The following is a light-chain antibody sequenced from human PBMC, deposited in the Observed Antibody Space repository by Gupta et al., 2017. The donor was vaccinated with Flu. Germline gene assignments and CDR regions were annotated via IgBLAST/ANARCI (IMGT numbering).Light chain of an antibody. J-gene: IGLJ3*02. CDR2: DDN. CDR1: SSNIENNY. V-gene: IGLV1-51*01. Sequence: VTISCSGTSSNIENNYVSWYQHVPGTAPTLLIYDDNRRPSGIPGRFSGTKSGSSATLAIVELQAGDGADYFCGTWDRSLSAVVFGGGTKVTVL. CDR3: GTWDRSLSAVV.